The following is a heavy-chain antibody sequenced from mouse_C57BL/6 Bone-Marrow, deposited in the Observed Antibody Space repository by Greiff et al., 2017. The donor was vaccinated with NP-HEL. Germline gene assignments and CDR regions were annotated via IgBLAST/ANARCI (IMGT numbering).Heavy chain of an antibody. Sequence: QVQLQQPGAELVKPGASVKLSCKASGYTFTSYWMQWVKQRPGQGLEWIGEIDPSDSYTNYNQKFKGKATLTVDTSSSTAYMQLSSLTSEDSAVYNCAREGKNTTVNYWGQGTTLTVSS. CDR1: GYTFTSYW. J-gene: IGHJ2*01. D-gene: IGHD1-1*01. V-gene: IGHV1-50*01. CDR3: AREGKNTTVNY. CDR2: IDPSDSYT.